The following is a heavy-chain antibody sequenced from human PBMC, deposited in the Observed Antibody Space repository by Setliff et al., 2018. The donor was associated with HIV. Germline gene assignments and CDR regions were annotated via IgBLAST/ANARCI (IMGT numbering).Heavy chain of an antibody. CDR1: GGSISSDDHY. J-gene: IGHJ4*02. Sequence: SETLSLTCTVSGGSISSDDHYWSWIRQPPGKGLEWIGYIYHTGATYYKSSLESRLTISVDTSNNQFSLKLNSVTAADTAVYFCARMSISASVYFDYWGQGSQVTVSS. D-gene: IGHD6-25*01. V-gene: IGHV4-30-4*01. CDR2: IYHTGAT. CDR3: ARMSISASVYFDY.